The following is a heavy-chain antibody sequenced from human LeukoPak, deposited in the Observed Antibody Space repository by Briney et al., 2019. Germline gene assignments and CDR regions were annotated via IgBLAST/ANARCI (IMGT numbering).Heavy chain of an antibody. CDR2: IRSKAYGGTT. V-gene: IGHV3-49*04. CDR1: GFTFGDYA. J-gene: IGHJ4*02. CDR3: TRELLRWPALNY. D-gene: IGHD4-23*01. Sequence: GGSLRLSCTASGFTFGDYAMSWVHQAPGKGLEWVGFIRSKAYGGTTEYAASVKGRFTISRDDSKSIAYLQMNSLKTEGTAVYYCTRELLRWPALNYWGQGTLVTVSS.